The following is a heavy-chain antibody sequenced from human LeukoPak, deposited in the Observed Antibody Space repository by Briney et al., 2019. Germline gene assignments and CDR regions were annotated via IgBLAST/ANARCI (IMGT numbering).Heavy chain of an antibody. D-gene: IGHD3-3*01. Sequence: GGSLRLSCAASGFTFSSYRMNWVRQAPGKGLEWVANIKQDGNEKYYVGSVKGRFTISRDNAKNSLYLQMNSLRVEDTAVYYCAKPITVSGATDGFDIWGQGTMVTVSS. CDR1: GFTFSSYR. V-gene: IGHV3-7*01. CDR2: IKQDGNEK. CDR3: AKPITVSGATDGFDI. J-gene: IGHJ3*02.